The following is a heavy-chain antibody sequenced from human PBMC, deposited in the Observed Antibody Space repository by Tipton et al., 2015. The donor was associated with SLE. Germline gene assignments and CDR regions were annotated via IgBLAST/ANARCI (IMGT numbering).Heavy chain of an antibody. CDR3: ARLRTIFGSDYYGMDV. V-gene: IGHV5-51*01. Sequence: QLVQSGAEVKKPGESLKISCTVSGYTFANFWISWVRQTPEKGLEWMGFSFPTDSDTKYSPSFEGQVTISADKSISTAYLQWSSLKASDTAMYYCARLRTIFGSDYYGMDVWGQVTTVTVSS. CDR1: GYTFANFW. J-gene: IGHJ6*02. CDR2: SFPTDSDT. D-gene: IGHD3-3*01.